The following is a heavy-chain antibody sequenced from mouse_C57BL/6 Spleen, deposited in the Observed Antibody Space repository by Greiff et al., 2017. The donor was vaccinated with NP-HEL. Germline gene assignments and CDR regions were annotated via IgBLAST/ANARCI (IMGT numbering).Heavy chain of an antibody. CDR1: GYTFTDYY. CDR3: ARGDFDY. J-gene: IGHJ2*01. CDR2: INPYNGGT. Sequence: EVMLVESGPVLVKPGASVKMSCKASGYTFTDYYMNWVKQSHGKSLEWIGVINPYNGGTSYNQKFKGKATLTVDKSSSTAYMELNSLTSEDSAVYYCARGDFDYWGQGTTLTVSS. V-gene: IGHV1-19*01.